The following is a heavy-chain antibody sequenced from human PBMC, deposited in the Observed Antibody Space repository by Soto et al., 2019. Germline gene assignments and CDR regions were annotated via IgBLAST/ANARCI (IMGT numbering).Heavy chain of an antibody. V-gene: IGHV3-23*01. CDR2: ISGSGGST. Sequence: EVQLLESGGGLVQPGGSLRLSCAASGFTFSSYAMSWVRQAPGKGLEWVSAISGSGGSTYYADSVKGRFTISGDNSKNTLYLQMNSLRAEDTAVYYCAKEGFRCSGGSCLPDYWGQGTLVTVSS. CDR3: AKEGFRCSGGSCLPDY. CDR1: GFTFSSYA. J-gene: IGHJ4*02. D-gene: IGHD2-15*01.